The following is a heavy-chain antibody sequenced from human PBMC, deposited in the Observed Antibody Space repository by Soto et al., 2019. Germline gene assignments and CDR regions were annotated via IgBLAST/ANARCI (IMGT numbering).Heavy chain of an antibody. D-gene: IGHD2-8*01. CDR2: ISYDGSNK. CDR1: GFTFGSYA. Sequence: QVQLVESGGGVVQPGRSLRLSCAASGFTFGSYAMHWVRQAPGKGLEWVAVISYDGSNKYYADSVKGRFTISRDNSKNTLYLQMNSLRAEDTAVYYCARGPVNIVLMVYATAPYYGMDVWGQGSTVTVSS. CDR3: ARGPVNIVLMVYATAPYYGMDV. V-gene: IGHV3-30-3*01. J-gene: IGHJ6*02.